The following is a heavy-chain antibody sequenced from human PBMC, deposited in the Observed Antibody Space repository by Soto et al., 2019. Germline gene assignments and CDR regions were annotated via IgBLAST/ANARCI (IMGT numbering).Heavy chain of an antibody. D-gene: IGHD1-1*01. V-gene: IGHV3-66*01. CDR1: GFTVSSNY. CDR3: ARDLGELEYYYYGMDV. J-gene: IGHJ6*02. Sequence: EVQLVESGGGLVQPGGSLRLSCAASGFTVSSNYMSWVRQAPGKGLEWVSVIYSGGSTYYADSVKVRFTISRDNSKNTLYLQMNSLRAEDTAVYYCARDLGELEYYYYGMDVWGQGTTVTVSS. CDR2: IYSGGST.